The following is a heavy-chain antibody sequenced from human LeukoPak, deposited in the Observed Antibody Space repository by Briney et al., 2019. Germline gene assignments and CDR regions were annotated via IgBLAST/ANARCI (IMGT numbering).Heavy chain of an antibody. J-gene: IGHJ6*02. D-gene: IGHD2-15*01. CDR1: GYTFTGYY. V-gene: IGHV1-2*04. CDR3: ARQGGPPLPADYYYYGMDV. CDR2: INPNSGGT. Sequence: EASVKVSCKASGYTFTGYYMHWVRQAPGQGLEWMGWINPNSGGTNYAQKFQGWVTMTRDTSISTAYMELSSLRSEDTAVYYCARQGGPPLPADYYYYGMDVWGQGTTVTVSS.